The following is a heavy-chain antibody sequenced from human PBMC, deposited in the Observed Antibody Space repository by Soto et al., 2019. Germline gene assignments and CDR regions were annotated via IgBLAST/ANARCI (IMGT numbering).Heavy chain of an antibody. CDR2: ISYDGSNK. CDR1: GFTFSSYG. V-gene: IGHV3-30*18. D-gene: IGHD4-4*01. CDR3: AKTTTYYYYYYMDV. Sequence: PGGSLRLSCAASGFTFSSYGMHWVRQAPGKGLEWVAVISYDGSNKYYADSVKGRFTISRDNSKNTLYLQMNSLRAEDTAVYYCAKTTTYYYYYYMDVWGKGTTVTVSS. J-gene: IGHJ6*03.